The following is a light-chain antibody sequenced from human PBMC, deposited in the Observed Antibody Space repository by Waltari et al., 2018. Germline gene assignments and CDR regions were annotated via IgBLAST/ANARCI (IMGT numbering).Light chain of an antibody. Sequence: DVVMTQSQLSLPVTLGEPASISFRSSQSLVYRDGTTYLNCFHQSPGQSPSSLMYKVSKRHSGFPDRCSGIGSGTDVTLKISRVEAEDVGVYYFMQGTHWPPSFGGGTKVEIK. CDR3: MQGTHWPPS. CDR2: KVS. V-gene: IGKV2-30*01. CDR1: QSLVYRDGTTY. J-gene: IGKJ4*01.